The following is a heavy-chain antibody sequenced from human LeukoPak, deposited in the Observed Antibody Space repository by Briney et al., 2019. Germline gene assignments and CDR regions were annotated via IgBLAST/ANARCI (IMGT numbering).Heavy chain of an antibody. Sequence: GGSLRLSCAASGFTFDDYGMSWVRQAPGKGLEWVSGINWNGGSTGYADSVKGRFTISRDNAKNSLFLQMNGLRAEDTAVYYCARLPAYCSSTSCYYDYWGQGTLVTVSS. J-gene: IGHJ4*02. CDR1: GFTFDDYG. V-gene: IGHV3-20*04. CDR3: ARLPAYCSSTSCYYDY. D-gene: IGHD2-2*01. CDR2: INWNGGST.